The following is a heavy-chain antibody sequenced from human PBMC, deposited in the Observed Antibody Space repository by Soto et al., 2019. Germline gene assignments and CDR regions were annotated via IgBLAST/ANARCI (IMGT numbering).Heavy chain of an antibody. CDR3: ARGGIAAAAPPDY. D-gene: IGHD6-13*01. V-gene: IGHV4-31*03. CDR1: GGSISSGGYY. Sequence: QVQLQESGPGLVKPSQTLSLTCTVSGGSISSGGYYWSWIRQHPGKGLEWIGYIYYSGSTYYNPSLTSRVTISFDXXKNQFSRQLSSVTAADTAVYYCARGGIAAAAPPDYWGQGTLVTVSS. CDR2: IYYSGST. J-gene: IGHJ4*02.